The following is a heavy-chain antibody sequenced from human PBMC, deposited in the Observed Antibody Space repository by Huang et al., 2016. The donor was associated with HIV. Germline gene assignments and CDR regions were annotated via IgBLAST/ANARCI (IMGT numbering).Heavy chain of an antibody. Sequence: QLQLQESGPGLVKPSETLSLTCTVSGGSIRSDNYYWGWIRQPPGKGLEWIGSIYYIGRTYYDPSLKSRVTITVDTSKNQFSLKMRSVTAADTAVYYCARLPGSITMIRGVITDPYWGQGTLVTVSS. CDR2: IYYIGRT. J-gene: IGHJ4*02. V-gene: IGHV4-39*01. CDR3: ARLPGSITMIRGVITDPY. D-gene: IGHD3-10*01. CDR1: GGSIRSDNYY.